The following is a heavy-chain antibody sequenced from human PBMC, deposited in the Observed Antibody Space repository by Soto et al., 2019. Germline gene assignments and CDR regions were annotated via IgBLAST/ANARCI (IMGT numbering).Heavy chain of an antibody. CDR2: INPSGGST. CDR1: GYAFTSYY. J-gene: IGHJ4*02. V-gene: IGHV1-46*03. D-gene: IGHD3-22*01. Sequence: GASVKVSCKASGYAFTSYYMHWVRQAPGQGLEWMGIINPSGGSTSYAQKFQGRVTMTRDTSTSTVYMELSSLRSEDTAVYYCATYYDSSGSITPFDYWGQGTLVTVSS. CDR3: ATYYDSSGSITPFDY.